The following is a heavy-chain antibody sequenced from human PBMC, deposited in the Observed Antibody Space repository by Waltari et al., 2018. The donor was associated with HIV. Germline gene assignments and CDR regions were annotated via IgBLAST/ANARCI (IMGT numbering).Heavy chain of an antibody. Sequence: QVQLVQSGSELKKPGASVKISCKASGSTFTTNSMNWVRQAPGQGLEWMGWINTNTGNPTYAQGFTGRFVFSLDTSVSTAYLQISSLKAEDTAVYYCARHLRGRNNWFDPWGQGTLVTVSS. J-gene: IGHJ5*02. V-gene: IGHV7-4-1*02. D-gene: IGHD5-12*01. CDR2: INTNTGNP. CDR3: ARHLRGRNNWFDP. CDR1: GSTFTTNS.